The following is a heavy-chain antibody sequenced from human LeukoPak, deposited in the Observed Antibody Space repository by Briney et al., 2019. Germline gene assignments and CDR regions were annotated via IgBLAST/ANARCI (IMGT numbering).Heavy chain of an antibody. CDR2: INSDGSNT. Sequence: PGGSLRLSCAASGFTFSSYWMHWVRQAPGKGLAWVSRINSDGSNTNYADSVKGRFTISRDNAKNTLYLQMNSLRAEDTAVYYCVIFLSPGYWGQGTLVTVSS. CDR1: GFTFSSYW. J-gene: IGHJ4*02. V-gene: IGHV3-74*01. CDR3: VIFLSPGY.